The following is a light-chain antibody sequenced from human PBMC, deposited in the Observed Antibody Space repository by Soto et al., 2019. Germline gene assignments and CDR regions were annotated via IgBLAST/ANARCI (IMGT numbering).Light chain of an antibody. Sequence: QSVLTQPPSVSVTPGQKVTISCSGSSPNIGNNYVSWYQHLPGTAPKLLIYDNNKRPSGIPDRFSGSKSGTSATLDITGLQTGDEADYYCATWDSSLSAHVFGTGTKLTVL. CDR2: DNN. V-gene: IGLV1-51*01. J-gene: IGLJ1*01. CDR1: SPNIGNNY. CDR3: ATWDSSLSAHV.